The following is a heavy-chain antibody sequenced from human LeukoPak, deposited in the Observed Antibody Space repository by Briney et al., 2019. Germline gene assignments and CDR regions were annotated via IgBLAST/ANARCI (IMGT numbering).Heavy chain of an antibody. J-gene: IGHJ6*04. Sequence: GASVKVSCKVSGYTLTELSMHWVRQAPGKGLEWMGGFDPEDGETIYAQTFQGRVTMTEDTSTDTAYMELSSLRSEDTAVYYCATDRLVGPIGGMDVWGKGTTVTVSS. CDR3: ATDRLVGPIGGMDV. CDR2: FDPEDGET. D-gene: IGHD1-26*01. V-gene: IGHV1-24*01. CDR1: GYTLTELS.